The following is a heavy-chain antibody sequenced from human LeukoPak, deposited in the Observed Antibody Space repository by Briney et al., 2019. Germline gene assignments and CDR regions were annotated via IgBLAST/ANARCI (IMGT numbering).Heavy chain of an antibody. J-gene: IGHJ6*03. Sequence: PGGSLRLSCAASGFTFSSYSMNWVRQAPGKGLEWVSSISSGSSYIYYADSVKGRFTIFRDNAKNSLYLQMNSLSAEDTAVYYCACTSGYDFSSYYYYYMDVWGKGTTVTVSS. V-gene: IGHV3-21*01. CDR3: ACTSGYDFSSYYYYYMDV. CDR1: GFTFSSYS. CDR2: ISSGSSYI. D-gene: IGHD5-12*01.